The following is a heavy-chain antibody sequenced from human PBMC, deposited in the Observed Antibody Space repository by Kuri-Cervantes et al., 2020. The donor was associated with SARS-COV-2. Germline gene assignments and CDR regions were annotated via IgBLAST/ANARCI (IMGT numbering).Heavy chain of an antibody. Sequence: LRLSCTVSGGSINSSGCYWSWVRQLPGKGLEWIGYVYYSGYTYYNPSLKRIVTISIDTYKNQFSLGLTSVTAADTAVYFCARGRRGYSSGTFYGYVDVWCKGTTVTVSS. CDR1: GGSINSSGCY. V-gene: IGHV4-31*01. D-gene: IGHD2-8*02. J-gene: IGHJ6*03. CDR3: ARGRRGYSSGTFYGYVDV. CDR2: VYYSGYT.